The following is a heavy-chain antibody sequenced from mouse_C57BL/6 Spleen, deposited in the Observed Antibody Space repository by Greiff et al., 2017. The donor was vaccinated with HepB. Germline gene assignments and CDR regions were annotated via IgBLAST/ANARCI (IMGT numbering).Heavy chain of an antibody. Sequence: VKLVESGPELVKPGASVKISCKASGYAFSSSWMNWVKQRPGKGLEWIGRIYPGDGDTNYNGKFKGKATLTADKSSSTAYMQLSSLTSEDSAVYFCARSADPSMDYWGQGTSVTVSS. V-gene: IGHV1-82*01. CDR2: IYPGDGDT. J-gene: IGHJ4*01. CDR1: GYAFSSSW. CDR3: ARSADPSMDY.